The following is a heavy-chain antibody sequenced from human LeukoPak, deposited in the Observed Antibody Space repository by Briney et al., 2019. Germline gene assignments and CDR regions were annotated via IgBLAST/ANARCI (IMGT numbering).Heavy chain of an antibody. CDR3: ARGRYYAMDV. CDR2: ISYDGSNK. J-gene: IGHJ6*02. V-gene: IGHV3-30-3*01. CDR1: GLTLSSYA. Sequence: VLCLRLSCAPSGLTLSSYAMHGVGQAPRKGREWVAVISYDGSNKYYADSVKGRFTISRDNSKNTLYLQMNSLRAEDTAVYYCARGRYYAMDVWGQGTTVTVSS.